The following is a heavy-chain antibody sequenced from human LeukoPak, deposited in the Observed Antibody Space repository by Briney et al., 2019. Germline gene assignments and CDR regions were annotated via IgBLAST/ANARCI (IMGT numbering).Heavy chain of an antibody. CDR1: GGTFSSYA. CDR3: ARDFYDFWSGATPYYYYYMDV. V-gene: IGHV1-69*06. J-gene: IGHJ6*03. CDR2: IIPIFGTA. Sequence: EASVKVSCKASGGTFSSYAISWVRQAPGQGLEWMGGIIPIFGTANYAQKFQGRVTITADKSTSTAYMELSSLRSEDTAVYYCARDFYDFWSGATPYYYYYMDVWGKGTTVTVSS. D-gene: IGHD3-3*01.